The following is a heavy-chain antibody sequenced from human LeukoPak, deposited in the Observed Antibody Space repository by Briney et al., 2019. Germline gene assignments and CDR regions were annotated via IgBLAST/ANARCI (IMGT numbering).Heavy chain of an antibody. CDR1: GFTFSSYA. V-gene: IGHV3-23*01. CDR2: ISGSGGGT. CDR3: AKDLGRYRNNYFDY. Sequence: GRSLRLSCAASGFTFSSYAMSWVRQAPEKGLEWVSTISGSGGGTYYADSVKGRFTISRVDSKNTLYLQMNSLRAEDTAVYYCAKDLGRYRNNYFDYWGQGTLVTVSS. D-gene: IGHD1-26*01. J-gene: IGHJ4*02.